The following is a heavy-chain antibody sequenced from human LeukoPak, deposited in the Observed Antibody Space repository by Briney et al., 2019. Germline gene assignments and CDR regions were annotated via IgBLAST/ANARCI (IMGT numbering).Heavy chain of an antibody. CDR1: GGTFSSYA. D-gene: IGHD5-24*01. J-gene: IGHJ3*02. CDR3: ARLVGYNYAFDI. Sequence: SVKVSCKASGGTFSSYAISWVRQAPGQGLEWMGRIIPILGIANYAQKFQGRVTITADKSTSTAYMGLSSLRSEDTAVYYCARLVGYNYAFDIWGQGTMVTVSS. CDR2: IIPILGIA. V-gene: IGHV1-69*04.